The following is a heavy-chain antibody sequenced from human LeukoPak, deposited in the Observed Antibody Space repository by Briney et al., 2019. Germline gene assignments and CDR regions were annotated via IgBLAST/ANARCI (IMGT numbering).Heavy chain of an antibody. J-gene: IGHJ4*02. Sequence: GGSLRLSCAASGFTFSSYSMNWVRQAPGKGLEWVSYISSSSSTIYYADSVKGRFTISRDNAKNSLYLQMNSLRAEDTAVYYCAKGLDYYDSSAPWDYWGQGTLVTVSS. CDR2: ISSSSSTI. V-gene: IGHV3-48*01. CDR3: AKGLDYYDSSAPWDY. CDR1: GFTFSSYS. D-gene: IGHD3-22*01.